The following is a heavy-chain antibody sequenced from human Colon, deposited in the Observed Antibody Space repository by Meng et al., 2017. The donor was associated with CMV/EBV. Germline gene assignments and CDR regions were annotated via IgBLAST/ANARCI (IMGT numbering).Heavy chain of an antibody. Sequence: SRAASGFTFDDYAMHWVRQAPGKGLEWVSSITWNSGRTGYVDSVEGRFTISRDNAKNTLYLQMNSLRAEDTAVYYCARDLAPFYGMDVWGQGTTVTVSS. CDR2: ITWNSGRT. CDR1: GFTFDDYA. V-gene: IGHV3-9*01. CDR3: ARDLAPFYGMDV. J-gene: IGHJ6*02.